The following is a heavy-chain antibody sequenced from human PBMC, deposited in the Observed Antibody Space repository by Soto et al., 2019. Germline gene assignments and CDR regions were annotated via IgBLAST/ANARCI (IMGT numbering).Heavy chain of an antibody. Sequence: PSETLSLTCTVSGGSISSGDYYWSWIRQPPGKGLEWIGYIYYRGSTYYNPSLKSRVTISVDTSKNQFSLKLSSVTAADTAVYYCARDKGLSSDRYGYDTSSGAFDIWGQGTMVTVSS. CDR1: GGSISSGDYY. V-gene: IGHV4-30-4*01. CDR3: ARDKGLSSDRYGYDTSSGAFDI. CDR2: IYYRGST. J-gene: IGHJ3*02. D-gene: IGHD3-22*01.